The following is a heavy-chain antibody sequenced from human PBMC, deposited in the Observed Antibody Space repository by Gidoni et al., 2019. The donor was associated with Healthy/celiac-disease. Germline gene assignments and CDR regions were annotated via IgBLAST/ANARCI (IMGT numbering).Heavy chain of an antibody. CDR1: GFTFSSYS. CDR3: ASTAYSSSWEFDY. J-gene: IGHJ4*02. D-gene: IGHD6-13*01. CDR2: ISSSSSYI. V-gene: IGHV3-21*01. Sequence: EVQLVESGGGLVKPGGSLSLSCAASGFTFSSYSMNWVRQAQGKGLEWVSSISSSSSYIYYADSVKGRFTISRDNAKNSLYLQMNSLRAEDTAVYYCASTAYSSSWEFDYWGQGTLVTVSS.